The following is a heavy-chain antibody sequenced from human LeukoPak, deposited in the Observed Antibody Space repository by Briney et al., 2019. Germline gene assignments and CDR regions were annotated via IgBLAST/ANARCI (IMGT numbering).Heavy chain of an antibody. J-gene: IGHJ4*02. CDR1: GGPISGYF. CDR3: ARVGGYSGFY. D-gene: IGHD5-12*01. V-gene: IGHV4-59*01. Sequence: PSETLSLTCTVSGGPISGYFWSWIRQPPGKGLEWIGYIHDNGRTTYNPSLRSRVTISIDTSKSQFSLKLNSLTTTDTAVYYCARVGGYSGFYWGQGTLDTVSS. CDR2: IHDNGRT.